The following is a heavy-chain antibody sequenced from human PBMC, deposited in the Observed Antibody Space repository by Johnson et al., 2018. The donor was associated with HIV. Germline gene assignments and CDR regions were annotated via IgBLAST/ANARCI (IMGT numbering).Heavy chain of an antibody. J-gene: IGHJ3*02. V-gene: IGHV3-66*01. D-gene: IGHD3-22*01. CDR3: TRGLDYYDSTGFRSASFDI. CDR2: IYSGGNT. CDR1: GFTFSDYY. Sequence: VQLVESGGGLVKPGGSLRLSCAASGFTFSDYYMSWIRQAPGKGLEWVSLIYSGGNTYYADSVRGRFTISSDNSKNALYLQMNSLRAEDTAVYYCTRGLDYYDSTGFRSASFDIWGQGTMVIVSP.